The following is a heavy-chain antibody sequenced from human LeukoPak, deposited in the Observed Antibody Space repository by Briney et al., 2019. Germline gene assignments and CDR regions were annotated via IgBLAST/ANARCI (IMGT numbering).Heavy chain of an antibody. J-gene: IGHJ4*02. CDR3: ARVKDTAMVMYYFDY. V-gene: IGHV1-18*01. Sequence: ASVKVSSKASGYAFTSYGISWVRPAPGQGREWMGWIISYNGNTNYAQKLQCRVTMTTDTSTSTAYMELRSLRSDDTAVYYCARVKDTAMVMYYFDYWGQGTLVTVSS. CDR2: IISYNGNT. D-gene: IGHD5-18*01. CDR1: GYAFTSYG.